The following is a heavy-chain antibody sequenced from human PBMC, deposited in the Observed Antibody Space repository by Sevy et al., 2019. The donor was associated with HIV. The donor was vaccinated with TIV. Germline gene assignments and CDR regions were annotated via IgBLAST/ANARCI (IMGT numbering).Heavy chain of an antibody. D-gene: IGHD3-16*02. J-gene: IGHJ4*02. Sequence: GGSLRLSCAASGFTFSSYAMSWVRQAPGKGLEWVPALSGSGGRTYYADSVKGRFTISRDNSMNTLYLQMNSLRAEDTAVYYCAKGRLGELSSYFDYWGQGTLVTVSS. CDR3: AKGRLGELSSYFDY. V-gene: IGHV3-23*01. CDR2: LSGSGGRT. CDR1: GFTFSSYA.